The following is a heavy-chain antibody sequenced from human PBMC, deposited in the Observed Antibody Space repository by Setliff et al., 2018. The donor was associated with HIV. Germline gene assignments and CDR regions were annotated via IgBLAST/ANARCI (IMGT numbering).Heavy chain of an antibody. Sequence: SETLSLTCTVSNASISSGGFYWSWVRRHPGKGLEWIGYIYYTGSTYYNPSLKSRVSISVDTSKNQFSLKLTSVTAADTAVYYCVKAVAAPSWFDPWGQGTLVTVS. J-gene: IGHJ5*02. V-gene: IGHV4-31*03. D-gene: IGHD2-15*01. CDR1: NASISSGGFY. CDR2: IYYTGST. CDR3: VKAVAAPSWFDP.